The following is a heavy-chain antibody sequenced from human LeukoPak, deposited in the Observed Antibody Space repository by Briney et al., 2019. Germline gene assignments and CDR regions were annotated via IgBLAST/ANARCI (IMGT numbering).Heavy chain of an antibody. Sequence: GGSLRLSCAASGFTFDDYGLSWVRQAPGKGLEWVSDVNWSGGGTGYADSVKGRFTVSRDNAKDTLYLQMNSLRVDDTALYYCARERIGGSLDYWGQGSLVTVSS. D-gene: IGHD1-26*01. J-gene: IGHJ4*02. CDR2: VNWSGGGT. CDR3: ARERIGGSLDY. CDR1: GFTFDDYG. V-gene: IGHV3-20*04.